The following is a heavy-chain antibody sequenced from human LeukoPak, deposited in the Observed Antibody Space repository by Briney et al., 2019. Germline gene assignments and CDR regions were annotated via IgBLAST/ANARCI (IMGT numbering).Heavy chain of an antibody. CDR3: ARAGPYYYDSSGYYYGAFDI. CDR2: ISSSSSYI. Sequence: GGSLRLSCAASGFTFSSYSMNWVRQAPGKGLEWVSSISSSSSYIYYADSVKGRFTISRDNAKNSLYLQMNSLRAEDTAVYYCARAGPYYYDSSGYYYGAFDIWGQGTMVTVSS. D-gene: IGHD3-22*01. CDR1: GFTFSSYS. V-gene: IGHV3-21*01. J-gene: IGHJ3*02.